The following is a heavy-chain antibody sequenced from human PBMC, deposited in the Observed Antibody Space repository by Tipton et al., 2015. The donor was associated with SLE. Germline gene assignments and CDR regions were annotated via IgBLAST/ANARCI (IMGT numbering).Heavy chain of an antibody. Sequence: SLRLSCTVSGFTFSNHWMNWVRQAPGKGLEWVANIKPDGTEEYYVDSVKGRFTISRDNAKNSLYLQMNSLRAEDTAVYYCLGGSQPAWGQGTLVTVSS. CDR3: LGGSQPA. D-gene: IGHD3-3*01. CDR1: GFTFSNHW. V-gene: IGHV3-7*01. CDR2: IKPDGTEE. J-gene: IGHJ5*02.